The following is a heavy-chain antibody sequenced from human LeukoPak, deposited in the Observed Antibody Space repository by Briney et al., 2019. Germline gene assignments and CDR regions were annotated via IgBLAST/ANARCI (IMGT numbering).Heavy chain of an antibody. CDR3: GTHAGKTGSDD. CDR2: ISGSGNDI. J-gene: IGHJ4*02. Sequence: PGGSLRLSCATSGFNFSGYYMSWIRQAPGKGLEWVSYISGSGNDISYADSVKGRFTISRDNAKGSLYLQMNSLRAADTAVYYCGTHAGKTGSDDWGQGTLVTVSS. D-gene: IGHD3-9*01. CDR1: GFNFSGYY. V-gene: IGHV3-11*01.